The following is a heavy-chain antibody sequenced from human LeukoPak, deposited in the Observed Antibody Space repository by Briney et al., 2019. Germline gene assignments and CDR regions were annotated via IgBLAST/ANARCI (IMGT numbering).Heavy chain of an antibody. J-gene: IGHJ4*02. V-gene: IGHV3-9*01. CDR1: GFTFDDYA. D-gene: IGHD2/OR15-2a*01. CDR3: ATATTSVYFDY. Sequence: GGSLRLSCAASGFTFDDYAMHWVRQAPGKGLEWVSGISWNSGSIGYADSVKGRFTISRDNAKNSLYLQMNSLRAKDTALYYCATATTSVYFDYWGQGTLVTVSS. CDR2: ISWNSGSI.